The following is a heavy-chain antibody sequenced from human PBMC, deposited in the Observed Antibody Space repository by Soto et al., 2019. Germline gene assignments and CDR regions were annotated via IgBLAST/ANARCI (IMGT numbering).Heavy chain of an antibody. CDR2: ISYDGSNK. D-gene: IGHD3-10*01. J-gene: IGHJ5*02. Sequence: QVPLVESGGGVVQPGRSLRLSCAASGFTFSSYAMHWVRQAPGKGLEWVAVISYDGSNKYYADSVKGRFTISRDNSKNTLYLQMNSLRAEDTAVYYCARDFEYYYGSGTPAGFDPWGQGTLVTVSS. CDR1: GFTFSSYA. CDR3: ARDFEYYYGSGTPAGFDP. V-gene: IGHV3-30-3*01.